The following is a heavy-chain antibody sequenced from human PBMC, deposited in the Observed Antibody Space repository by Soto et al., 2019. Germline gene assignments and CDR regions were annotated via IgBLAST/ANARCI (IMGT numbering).Heavy chain of an antibody. D-gene: IGHD3-3*01. CDR1: RYTLTSYA. J-gene: IGHJ5*02. Sequence: GASVKVSCKASRYTLTSYAIHWVRQAPGQRLEWMGWINAGSGNAKYSQKFQGRVTITRDTSASTAYMELNSLRSEDTAVYYCARGDLLSGFWWLDPWGQGTLVTVSS. V-gene: IGHV1-3*01. CDR2: INAGSGNA. CDR3: ARGDLLSGFWWLDP.